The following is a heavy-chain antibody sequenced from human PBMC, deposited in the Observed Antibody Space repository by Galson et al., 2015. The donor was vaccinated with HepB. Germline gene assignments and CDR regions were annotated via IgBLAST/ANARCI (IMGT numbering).Heavy chain of an antibody. CDR3: ARENTAVGDYYYYYMDV. CDR2: ISSSSTTI. Sequence: SLRLSCAASGFTFSSYSMNWVRQAPGKGLEWVSYISSSSTTIYYADSVKGRFTISRDNAKSSLYLQMNSLRDEDTAVYYCARENTAVGDYYYYYMDVWGKGTTVTVSS. J-gene: IGHJ6*03. CDR1: GFTFSSYS. D-gene: IGHD5-18*01. V-gene: IGHV3-48*02.